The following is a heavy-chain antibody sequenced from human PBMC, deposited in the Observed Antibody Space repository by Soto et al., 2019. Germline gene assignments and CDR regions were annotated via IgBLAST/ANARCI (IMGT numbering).Heavy chain of an antibody. J-gene: IGHJ4*02. Sequence: VQLLESGGGLVQPGGSLRLSCAASGFTFSIYAMSWVRQAPGKGLEWVSEIGGSGRNTYYADSVKGRFTISRDNSKNTLYLQMNSLRAGDTAIYFCAKGLSFDSSGPLRGVDYWGQGVLVTVSS. CDR2: IGGSGRNT. CDR1: GFTFSIYA. CDR3: AKGLSFDSSGPLRGVDY. V-gene: IGHV3-23*01. D-gene: IGHD3-22*01.